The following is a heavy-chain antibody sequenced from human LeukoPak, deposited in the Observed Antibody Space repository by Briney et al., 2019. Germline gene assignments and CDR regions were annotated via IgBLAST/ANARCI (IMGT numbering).Heavy chain of an antibody. Sequence: SETLSLTCSVSGGSISTYYWSWIRQPPGKGLEWIGYIYYSGSTNYNPSLKSRVTISVDTSKKQVSLKLRSVTAADTAVYYCARESNYYDSSGYLSDAFDIWGQGTMVTVSS. CDR1: GGSISTYY. CDR2: IYYSGST. J-gene: IGHJ3*02. V-gene: IGHV4-59*01. CDR3: ARESNYYDSSGYLSDAFDI. D-gene: IGHD3-22*01.